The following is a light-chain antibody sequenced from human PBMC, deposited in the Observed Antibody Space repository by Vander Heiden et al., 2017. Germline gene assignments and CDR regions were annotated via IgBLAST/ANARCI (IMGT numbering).Light chain of an antibody. Sequence: SYVLTQPPSVSVAPGQTARITCGGDNIGSKSVHWYQQKSGQAPVLVVYDDSDRPSGIPERVSGFNSGNTATLTISRVEAGDEADYDCQVWDSISDHLVFGGGTKLSVL. CDR2: DDS. V-gene: IGLV3-21*02. CDR3: QVWDSISDHLV. J-gene: IGLJ2*01. CDR1: NIGSKS.